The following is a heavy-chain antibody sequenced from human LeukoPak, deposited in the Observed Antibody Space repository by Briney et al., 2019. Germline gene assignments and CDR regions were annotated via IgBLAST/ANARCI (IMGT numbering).Heavy chain of an antibody. J-gene: IGHJ4*02. D-gene: IGHD6-13*01. Sequence: GASVKVSCKASGYTFPVYYMHWVRQAPGQGLEWMGWINPNSGGTNYAQKFQGRVTMTRDTSISTAYMELSRLRSDDTAVYYCARGSIAAAGYFDYWGQGTLVTVSS. V-gene: IGHV1-2*02. CDR3: ARGSIAAAGYFDY. CDR2: INPNSGGT. CDR1: GYTFPVYY.